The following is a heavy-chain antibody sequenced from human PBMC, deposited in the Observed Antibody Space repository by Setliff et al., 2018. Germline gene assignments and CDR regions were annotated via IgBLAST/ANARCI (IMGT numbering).Heavy chain of an antibody. D-gene: IGHD2-21*02. CDR1: GGTFSSNA. Sequence: SVKVSCKTSGGTFSSNAISWVRQAPGQGLEWVGGIVPLLGVANSAKQFLGRVTITADESTNTVYMELGGLKSDDTAVYYCAKSATAFIHFNFWGQGTLVTVSS. CDR2: IVPLLGVA. CDR3: AKSATAFIHFNF. V-gene: IGHV1-69*10. J-gene: IGHJ4*02.